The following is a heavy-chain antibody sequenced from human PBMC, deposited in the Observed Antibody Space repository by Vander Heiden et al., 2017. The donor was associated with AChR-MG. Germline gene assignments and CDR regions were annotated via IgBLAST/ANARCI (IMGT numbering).Heavy chain of an antibody. D-gene: IGHD2-2*01. CDR3: AKESSYAREDFDY. J-gene: IGHJ4*02. V-gene: IGHV3-30*18. CDR2: ISYDGSNK. CDR1: GFTFSSYG. Sequence: QVQLVESGGGVVQPGRSLRLSCAAPGFTFSSYGMHWGRQAPGKGLEWVAVISYDGSNKYYADSVKGRFTISRDNSKNTLYLQMNSLRAEDTAVYYCAKESSYAREDFDYWGQGTLVTVSS.